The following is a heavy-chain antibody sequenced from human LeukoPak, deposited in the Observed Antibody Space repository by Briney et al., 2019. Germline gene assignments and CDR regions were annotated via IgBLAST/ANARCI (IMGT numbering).Heavy chain of an antibody. V-gene: IGHV4-59*12. J-gene: IGHJ5*01. CDR2: IYYSGST. CDR3: ASDVALNWYFF. Sequence: SETLSLTCTVSGGSISSYYWSWIRQPPGKGLEWIGYIYYSGSTNYNPSLKSRLTISIDTSKNQFALKLSSVTAADTAVYYCASDVALNWYFFWGQGTLVTVSS. CDR1: GGSISSYY.